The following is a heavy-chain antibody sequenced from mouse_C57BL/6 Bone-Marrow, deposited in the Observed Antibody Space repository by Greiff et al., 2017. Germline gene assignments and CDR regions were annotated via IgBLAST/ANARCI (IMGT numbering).Heavy chain of an antibody. CDR2: IYPRSGNT. V-gene: IGHV1-81*01. D-gene: IGHD2-3*01. CDR1: GYTFTSYG. J-gene: IGHJ4*01. CDR3: ARYGYYGYYAMDY. Sequence: VHLVESGAELARPGASVKLSCKASGYTFTSYGISWVKQRTGQGLEWIGEIYPRSGNTYYNEKFKGKATLTADKSSSTAYMELRSLTSEDSAVYFCARYGYYGYYAMDYWGQGTSVTVSS.